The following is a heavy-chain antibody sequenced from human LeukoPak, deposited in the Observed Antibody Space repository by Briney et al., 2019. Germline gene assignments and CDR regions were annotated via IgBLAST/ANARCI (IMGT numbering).Heavy chain of an antibody. CDR1: GYTLTELA. CDR3: ARDYCSGGSCYSGGDYYFDY. J-gene: IGHJ4*02. D-gene: IGHD2-15*01. Sequence: ASVKVSCKVSGYTLTELAMHWVRQAPGQGLEWMGGFDPEGGETIYAQKFQGRVTMTRDTSTSTVYMELSSLRSEDTAVYYCARDYCSGGSCYSGGDYYFDYWGQGTLVTVSS. V-gene: IGHV1-24*01. CDR2: FDPEGGET.